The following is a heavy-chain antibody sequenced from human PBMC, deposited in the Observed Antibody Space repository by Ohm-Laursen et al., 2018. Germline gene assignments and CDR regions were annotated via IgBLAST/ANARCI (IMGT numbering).Heavy chain of an antibody. CDR1: GDTVSSDSAA. V-gene: IGHV6-1*01. J-gene: IGHJ4*02. CDR2: TYYGSKWYN. D-gene: IGHD6-13*01. CDR3: ARGRVYGISRPFDY. Sequence: SQTLSLTCAISGDTVSSDSAAWIWIRQSPSRGLEWLGRTYYGSKWYNDYAVSVKSRITINPDTSKNQFSLQLNSVTPEDTAVYYCARGRVYGISRPFDYWGQGTLVTVSS.